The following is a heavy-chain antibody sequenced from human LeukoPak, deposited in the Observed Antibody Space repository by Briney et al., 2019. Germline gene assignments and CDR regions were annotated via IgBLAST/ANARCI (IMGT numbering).Heavy chain of an antibody. CDR2: IYYSGST. J-gene: IGHJ6*03. CDR1: GGSISSGGYY. V-gene: IGHV4-31*03. CDR3: ARDLRMVTAHFAPGVSDYYMDV. D-gene: IGHD2-21*02. Sequence: SQTLSLTCTVSGGSISSGGYYWSWIRQHPGKGLEWIGYIYYSGSTYYNPSLKSRVTISVDTSKNQFSLKLSSVTAADTAVYYCARDLRMVTAHFAPGVSDYYMDVWGKGTTVTVSS.